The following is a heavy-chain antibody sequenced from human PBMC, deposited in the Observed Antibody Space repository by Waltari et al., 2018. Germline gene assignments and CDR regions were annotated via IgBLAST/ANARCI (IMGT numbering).Heavy chain of an antibody. D-gene: IGHD6-13*01. J-gene: IGHJ6*02. V-gene: IGHV3-23*04. CDR1: GFTFSSYA. CDR2: ISGSGGST. CDR3: AKAPGILNDYYGMDV. Sequence: EVQLVESGGGLVQPGGSLRLSCAASGFTFSSYAMSWVRQAPGTGREWVSAISGSGGSTYYADAVKGRFTISRDNSKNTLYLQMNSLRAEDTAVYYCAKAPGILNDYYGMDVWGQGTTVTVSS.